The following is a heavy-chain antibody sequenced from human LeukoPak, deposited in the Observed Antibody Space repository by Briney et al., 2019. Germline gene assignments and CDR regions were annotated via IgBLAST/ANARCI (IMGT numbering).Heavy chain of an antibody. V-gene: IGHV3-30*02. J-gene: IGHJ4*02. CDR3: AKDAMRGTRFGKIPHYFDY. Sequence: PGRSLRLSCAASGFTFSSYGMHWVRQAPGKGLEWVAFIRYDGSNKYYADSVKGRFTISRDSSKNTLYLQMNSLRAEDTAVYYCAKDAMRGTRFGKIPHYFDYWGRGTLVTVSS. CDR1: GFTFSSYG. CDR2: IRYDGSNK. D-gene: IGHD2-2*01.